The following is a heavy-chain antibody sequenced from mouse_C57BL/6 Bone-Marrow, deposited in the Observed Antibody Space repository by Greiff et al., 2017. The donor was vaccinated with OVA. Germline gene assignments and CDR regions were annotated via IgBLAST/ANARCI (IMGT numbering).Heavy chain of an antibody. CDR1: GFSFNTYA. J-gene: IGHJ1*03. CDR2: IRSKSNNYAT. V-gene: IGHV10-1*01. CDR3: VSRGTTVVGGYFDV. Sequence: EVQRVESGGGLVQPKGSLKLSCAASGFSFNTYAMNWVRQAPGKGLEWVARIRSKSNNYATYYADSVKDRFTISRDDSESMLYLQMNNLKTEDTAMYYGVSRGTTVVGGYFDVWGTGTTVTVSS. D-gene: IGHD1-1*01.